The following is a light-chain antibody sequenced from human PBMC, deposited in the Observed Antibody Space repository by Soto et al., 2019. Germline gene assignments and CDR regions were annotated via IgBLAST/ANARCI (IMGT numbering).Light chain of an antibody. CDR2: DAS. CDR1: QSISSW. J-gene: IGKJ1*01. V-gene: IGKV1-5*01. CDR3: QQYNSYTWT. Sequence: DIQMTQSPSTLSASLGDRVTITCGASQSISSWLAWYQQKPGKAPKLLIYDASSLESGVPSRFSGSGSGTEFNLTISSLQPDDFATYYCQQYNSYTWTFGQGTKVDIK.